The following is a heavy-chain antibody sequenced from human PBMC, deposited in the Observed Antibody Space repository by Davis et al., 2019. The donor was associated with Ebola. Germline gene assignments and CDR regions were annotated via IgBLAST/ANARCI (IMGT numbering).Heavy chain of an antibody. V-gene: IGHV3-30*04. CDR2: ISYDGSNK. CDR3: ASFDY. J-gene: IGHJ4*02. CDR1: GFTFSSYA. Sequence: PGGSLRLSCAASGFTFSSYAMHWVRQAPGKGLEWVAVISYDGSNKYYADSVKGRFTISRDNSKNTLHLQMNSLRAEDTAVYYCASFDYWGQGTLVTVSS.